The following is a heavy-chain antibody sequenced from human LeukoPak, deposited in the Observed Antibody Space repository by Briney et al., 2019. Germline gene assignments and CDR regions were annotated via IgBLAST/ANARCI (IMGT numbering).Heavy chain of an antibody. CDR2: INPGNGDT. Sequence: ASVKVSCKTSGYSFTSQDMHWVRQAPGQSLEWMGCINPGNGDTKYSQEFQGRVTITRDTSATTAYMELSRLRSDDTAVYYCARPYYYDSSGYYQGVGYWGQGTLVTVSS. CDR1: GYSFTSQD. V-gene: IGHV1-3*01. CDR3: ARPYYYDSSGYYQGVGY. J-gene: IGHJ4*02. D-gene: IGHD3-22*01.